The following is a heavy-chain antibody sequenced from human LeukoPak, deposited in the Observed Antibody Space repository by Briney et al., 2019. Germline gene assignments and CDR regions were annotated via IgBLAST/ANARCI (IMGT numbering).Heavy chain of an antibody. J-gene: IGHJ6*03. V-gene: IGHV4-59*12. D-gene: IGHD2-2*01. CDR3: ARGIVVIPAANYYYSYYMDV. CDR1: GGSISNYY. CDR2: IYYSGST. Sequence: SETLSLACTVSGGSISNYYWSWIRQPPGKGLEWIGYIYYSGSTKCNPSLKSRVTMSVDTSKNQFSLKLSSVTAADTAVYYCARGIVVIPAANYYYSYYMDVWGKGTTVTVSS.